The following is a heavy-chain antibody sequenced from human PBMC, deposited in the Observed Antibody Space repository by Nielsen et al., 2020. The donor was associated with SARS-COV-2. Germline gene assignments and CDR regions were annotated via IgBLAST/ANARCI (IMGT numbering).Heavy chain of an antibody. CDR3: AKLTDCYGSHTGY. CDR1: GFTFDDYA. D-gene: IGHD3-10*01. J-gene: IGHJ4*02. V-gene: IGHV3-9*01. Sequence: GGSLRLSCAASGFTFDDYAMHWVRQAPGKGLEWVSGISWNSGSIGYADSVKGRFTISRDNAKNSLYLQMNSLRAEDTALYYCAKLTDCYGSHTGYWGQGTLVTVSS. CDR2: ISWNSGSI.